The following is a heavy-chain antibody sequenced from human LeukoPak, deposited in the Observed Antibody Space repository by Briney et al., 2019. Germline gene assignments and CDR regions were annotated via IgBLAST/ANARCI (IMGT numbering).Heavy chain of an antibody. V-gene: IGHV3-23*01. CDR2: ISGSGGST. D-gene: IGHD6-19*01. Sequence: AGGSLRLSCAASGFTFSSYAMSWVRQAPGKGLEWVSAISGSGGSTYYANSVKGRFTISRDNSKNTLYLQMNSLRAEDTAVYYCAKDEWSSGWYDDFQHWGQGTLVTVSS. CDR3: AKDEWSSGWYDDFQH. CDR1: GFTFSSYA. J-gene: IGHJ1*01.